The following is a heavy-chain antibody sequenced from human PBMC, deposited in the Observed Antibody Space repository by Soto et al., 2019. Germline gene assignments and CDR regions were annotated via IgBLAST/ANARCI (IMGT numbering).Heavy chain of an antibody. CDR3: ARGSPPRYCSSTSCYSVDWFDP. J-gene: IGHJ5*02. D-gene: IGHD2-2*01. CDR1: GYTFTSYG. V-gene: IGHV1-18*01. Sequence: ASMKVSCQASGYTFTSYGISWVRPAPGQRLEGKGRISAYNGNTNYAQKLQGRVTMTTDTSTSTAYMELRSLRSDDTAVYYCARGSPPRYCSSTSCYSVDWFDPWGQGTLVTVSS. CDR2: ISAYNGNT.